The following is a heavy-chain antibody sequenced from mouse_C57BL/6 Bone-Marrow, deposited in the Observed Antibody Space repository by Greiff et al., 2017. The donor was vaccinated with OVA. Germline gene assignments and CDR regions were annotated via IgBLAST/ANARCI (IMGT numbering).Heavy chain of an antibody. J-gene: IGHJ3*01. CDR2: IWSGASP. Sequence: VQLQQSGPGLVQPSQSLSITCTVSGFSLTSYGVHWVRQSPGKGLEWLGVIWSGASPDNTAAFISRLSVSNDNSKTQVFFKMNSLQTDDTSIYYCSRGAYWGQGTLVTVSA. V-gene: IGHV2-2*01. CDR3: SRGAY. CDR1: GFSLTSYG.